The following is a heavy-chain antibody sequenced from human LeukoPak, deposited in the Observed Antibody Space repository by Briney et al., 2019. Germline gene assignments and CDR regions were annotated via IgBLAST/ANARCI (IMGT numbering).Heavy chain of an antibody. Sequence: SETLSLTCAVYGGSFSGYYWSWIRQPPGKGLEWIGEINHSGGTNYSPSLKSRVTISVDTSKNQFSLKLSSVTAADTAVYYCARGGYYDILTGYMVVGDFDYWGQGTLVTVSS. D-gene: IGHD3-9*01. J-gene: IGHJ4*02. CDR2: INHSGGT. CDR1: GGSFSGYY. CDR3: ARGGYYDILTGYMVVGDFDY. V-gene: IGHV4-34*01.